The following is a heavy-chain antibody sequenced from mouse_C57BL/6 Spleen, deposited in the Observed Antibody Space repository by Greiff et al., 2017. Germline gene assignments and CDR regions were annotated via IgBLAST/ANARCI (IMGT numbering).Heavy chain of an antibody. CDR1: GFSLTSYG. J-gene: IGHJ4*01. V-gene: IGHV2-2*01. D-gene: IGHD2-3*01. Sequence: QVQLQQSGPGLVQPSQSLSITCTVSGFSLTSYGVHWVRQSPGKGLEWLGVIWSGGSTDYNAAFISRLSISKDNSKSQVFFKMNSLQADDTAIYYCARNLLYDGYYPYAMDYWGQGTSVTVSS. CDR3: ARNLLYDGYYPYAMDY. CDR2: IWSGGST.